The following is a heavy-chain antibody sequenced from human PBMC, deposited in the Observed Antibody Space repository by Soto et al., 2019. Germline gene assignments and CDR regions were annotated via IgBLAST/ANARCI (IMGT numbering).Heavy chain of an antibody. CDR2: ISAYNGNT. CDR1: GYTFTSYG. Sequence: QVQLVQSGAEVKKPGASVKVSCKASGYTFTSYGISWVRQAPGQGLEWMGWISAYNGNTNYSQKLQGRVTITTDTSTSTAYMELRSLISDDTAVYYCARAPRSSWYAPWGQGTLVTVSS. D-gene: IGHD6-13*01. J-gene: IGHJ5*02. CDR3: ARAPRSSWYAP. V-gene: IGHV1-18*01.